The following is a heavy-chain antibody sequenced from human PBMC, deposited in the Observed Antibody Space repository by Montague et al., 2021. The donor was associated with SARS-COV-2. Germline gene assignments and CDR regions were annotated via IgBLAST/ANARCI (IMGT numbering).Heavy chain of an antibody. J-gene: IGHJ5*01. CDR3: ARHARGEGYTSWFDS. Sequence: SETLSLTCTVSGDSVSRGSSYWSWIRQPPGEGLEWIGYIYYTGSRKYNSSLKSRLTISVDTSKNQFSLKLSSVTAAVTAVYYCARHARGEGYTSWFDSWGQGTLVTVSS. V-gene: IGHV4-61*01. CDR2: IYYTGSR. CDR1: GDSVSRGSSY. D-gene: IGHD5-24*01.